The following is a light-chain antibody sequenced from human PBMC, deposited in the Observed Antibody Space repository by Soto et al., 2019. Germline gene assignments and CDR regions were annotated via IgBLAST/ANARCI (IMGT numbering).Light chain of an antibody. CDR3: QQRTDRPPWT. CDR2: DAS. CDR1: QSIGLA. J-gene: IGKJ1*01. Sequence: EIVLTQSPATLSLSPGERATLSCRASQSIGLAIAWYQHKPGQAPRLLIFDASQRATGIPARFRGSGSGKDFTLSISSLEPEDFEVYYCQQRTDRPPWTFGQGTKV. V-gene: IGKV3-11*01.